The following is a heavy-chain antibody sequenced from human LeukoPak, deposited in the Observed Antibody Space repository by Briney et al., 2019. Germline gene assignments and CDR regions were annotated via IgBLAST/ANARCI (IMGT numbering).Heavy chain of an antibody. D-gene: IGHD6-13*01. Sequence: GASVKVSCKASGYTFTSYDINWVRQATGQGLEWMGWMNPNSGNTGYAQKFQGRVTMTRNTSISTAYMELSSLRSEDTAAYYCARGVRGSSWYSGNWFDPWGQGTLVTVSS. V-gene: IGHV1-8*01. CDR2: MNPNSGNT. CDR1: GYTFTSYD. CDR3: ARGVRGSSWYSGNWFDP. J-gene: IGHJ5*02.